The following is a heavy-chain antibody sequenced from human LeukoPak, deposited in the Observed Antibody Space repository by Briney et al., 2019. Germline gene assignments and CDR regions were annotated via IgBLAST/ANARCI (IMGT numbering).Heavy chain of an antibody. CDR1: GGSISSSSYY. CDR2: IYYSGST. Sequence: SETLSLTCTVSGGSISSSSYYWGWIRQPPGKGLEWIGSIYYSGSTYYNPSLKSRVTISVDTSKNQFSLKMSSVTAADTAVYYCARQPLYSSSLPIDYWGQGTLVTVSS. CDR3: ARQPLYSSSLPIDY. J-gene: IGHJ4*02. V-gene: IGHV4-39*01. D-gene: IGHD6-13*01.